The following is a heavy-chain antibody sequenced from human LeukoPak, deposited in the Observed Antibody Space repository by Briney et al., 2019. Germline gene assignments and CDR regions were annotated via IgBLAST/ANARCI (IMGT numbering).Heavy chain of an antibody. CDR2: IYSGGNT. CDR3: ARGAYGSGSYGDNWFDP. J-gene: IGHJ5*02. V-gene: IGHV3-66*01. Sequence: GGSLRLSCAASGFTVSTNYMTWVRQAPGKALEWVSLIYSGGNTDYADSVKGRFTISRDNSKNTLYLQMNSLRAEDTAVYYCARGAYGSGSYGDNWFDPWGQGTLVTVSS. D-gene: IGHD3-10*01. CDR1: GFTVSTNY.